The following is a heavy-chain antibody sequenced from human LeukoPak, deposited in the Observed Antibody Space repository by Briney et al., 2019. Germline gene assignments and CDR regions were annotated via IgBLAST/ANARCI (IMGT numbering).Heavy chain of an antibody. CDR2: ICTSSAYI. D-gene: IGHD3-10*01. CDR1: DYTFSRYN. V-gene: IGHV3-21*01. J-gene: IGHJ3*02. CDR3: ARGLPMVRGVIMVSAGDI. Sequence: GGPLTLSCAASDYTFSRYNMNWVRHAPGKGLEWLSYICTSSAYIYYADSVRGRFTISRDNAKNSLYLEMNSLRAEDTAVYYCARGLPMVRGVIMVSAGDIWGQGTMVTVSS.